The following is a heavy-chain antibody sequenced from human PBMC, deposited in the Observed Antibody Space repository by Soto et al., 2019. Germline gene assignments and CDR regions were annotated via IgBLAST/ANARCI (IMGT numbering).Heavy chain of an antibody. V-gene: IGHV4-38-2*01. CDR1: DYSISSNNY. Sequence: ETLSLTCVVSDYSISSNNYWGCIGQPPGKGLECIGSIHHSGSTYYSPSLNSRVTVSLDTSKNQFSLKLSSVNAADTAVYYCARMSVEMATTYYFDSWGQGALVTVSS. D-gene: IGHD5-12*01. J-gene: IGHJ4*02. CDR2: IHHSGST. CDR3: ARMSVEMATTYYFDS.